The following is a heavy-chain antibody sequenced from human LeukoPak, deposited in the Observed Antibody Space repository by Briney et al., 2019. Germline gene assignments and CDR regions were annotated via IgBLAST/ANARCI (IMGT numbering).Heavy chain of an antibody. Sequence: GASVKVSCKAAGYTFTNYYRQWVRQAPGQGLEWMGIINPRDGSTSYAQKFQGRVTVTRDTSTSTVYMELSSLRSEDTAVYYCARVYCSGGSCYEFDFWGQGTLVTVSS. CDR3: ARVYCSGGSCYEFDF. CDR1: GYTFTNYY. D-gene: IGHD2-15*01. V-gene: IGHV1-46*03. J-gene: IGHJ4*02. CDR2: INPRDGST.